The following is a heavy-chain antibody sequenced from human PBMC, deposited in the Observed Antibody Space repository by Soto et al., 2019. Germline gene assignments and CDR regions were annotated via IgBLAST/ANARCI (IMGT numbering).Heavy chain of an antibody. Sequence: QVQLVESGGGVAQPGRSLRLSCAASGFSFSTYGMHWVRQAPGKGLEWVAVIWYDGSNKYYADSVKGRFTISRDNSKNTLYLQMNSLRAEDTAVYYCARDDCSGGRCYPVYWGQGTLVIVSS. CDR3: ARDDCSGGRCYPVY. J-gene: IGHJ4*02. D-gene: IGHD2-15*01. CDR1: GFSFSTYG. V-gene: IGHV3-33*01. CDR2: IWYDGSNK.